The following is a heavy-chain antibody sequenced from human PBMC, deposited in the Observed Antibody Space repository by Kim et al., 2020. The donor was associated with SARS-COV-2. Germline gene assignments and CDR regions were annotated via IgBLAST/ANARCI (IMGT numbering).Heavy chain of an antibody. J-gene: IGHJ4*02. CDR3: ARRDYLSTSALTWYYFDY. Sequence: GESLKISCKGSGYTFTNYWIGWVRQMPGKGLEWMGIIYPGDSDTRYNPSFQGQVTFSADKSISTAYLQWTSLKASDTAMYYCARRDYLSTSALTWYYFDYWGQGTLVTVSS. D-gene: IGHD4-17*01. V-gene: IGHV5-51*01. CDR2: IYPGDSDT. CDR1: GYTFTNYW.